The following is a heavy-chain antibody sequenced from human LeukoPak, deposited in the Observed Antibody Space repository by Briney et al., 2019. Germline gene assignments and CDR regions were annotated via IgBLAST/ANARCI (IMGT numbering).Heavy chain of an antibody. CDR2: IYSGGST. CDR1: GFTVSSNY. CDR3: ARASSGYPDY. D-gene: IGHD3-22*01. V-gene: IGHV3-66*01. Sequence: GGSLRLSCAASGFTVSSNYMSWVRRAPGKGLEWVSVIYSGGSTYYADSVKGRFTISRDNSKNTLYLQMNSLRAEDTAVYYCARASSGYPDYWGQGTLVTVSS. J-gene: IGHJ4*02.